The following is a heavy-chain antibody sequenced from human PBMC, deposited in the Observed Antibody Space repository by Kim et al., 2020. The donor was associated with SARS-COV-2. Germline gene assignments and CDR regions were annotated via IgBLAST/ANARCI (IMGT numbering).Heavy chain of an antibody. Sequence: ADSVKGQVTITRDKSKDTLYLQMNSLRAEDTDVYYCAKEGGSASNDFDYWGQGTLVTVSS. CDR3: AKEGGSASNDFDY. J-gene: IGHJ4*02. D-gene: IGHD2-2*01. V-gene: IGHV3-23*01.